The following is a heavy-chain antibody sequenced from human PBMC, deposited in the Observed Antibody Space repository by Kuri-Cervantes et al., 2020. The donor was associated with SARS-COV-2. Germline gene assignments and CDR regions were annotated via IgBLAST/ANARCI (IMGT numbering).Heavy chain of an antibody. D-gene: IGHD3-3*01. CDR2: ISSSGTTT. V-gene: IGHV3-11*04. Sequence: GESLKISCAASGFTFSDYYMHWIRQAPGKGLKWVSYISSSGTTTYYADSVKGRFTISRDNAEKSLYVQMNSLRAVDTAVYYCARAGERYYDFWSGHLPNDAVDVWGRGTMVTVSS. J-gene: IGHJ3*01. CDR3: ARAGERYYDFWSGHLPNDAVDV. CDR1: GFTFSDYY.